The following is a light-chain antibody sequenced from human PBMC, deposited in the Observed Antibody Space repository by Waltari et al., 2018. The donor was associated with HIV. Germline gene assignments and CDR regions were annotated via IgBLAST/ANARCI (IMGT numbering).Light chain of an antibody. CDR3: QVWDSDSDHYV. Sequence: SLVLTQPPSVSVAPGQTATITCGGNTIGRRSVHWYQQKPGQAPVLVIYYNDDRPSGLPERFSGSKSGNTATLTITRVEVGDEADYYCQVWDSDSDHYVFGTGTEVTVL. CDR2: YND. J-gene: IGLJ1*01. V-gene: IGLV3-21*02. CDR1: TIGRRS.